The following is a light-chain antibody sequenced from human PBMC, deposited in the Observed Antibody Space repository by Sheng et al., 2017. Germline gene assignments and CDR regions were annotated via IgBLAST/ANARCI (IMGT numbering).Light chain of an antibody. CDR3: QQSYSILPLT. J-gene: IGKJ4*01. Sequence: DIQMTQSPSSLSASVGDRVTITCRASQSISSYLNWYQQKPGKAPKLLIYAASSLQSGVPSRFSGGGSGTDFTLTISSLQPEDFATYYCQQSYSILPLTFGGGTKVEIK. V-gene: IGKV1-39*01. CDR2: AAS. CDR1: QSISSY.